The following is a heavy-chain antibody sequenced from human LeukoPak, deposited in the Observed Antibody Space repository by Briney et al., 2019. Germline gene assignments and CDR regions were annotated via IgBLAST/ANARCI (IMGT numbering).Heavy chain of an antibody. V-gene: IGHV4-34*01. Sequence: SETLSLTCAVYGGSFSGYYWSWIRQPPGKGLEWIGEINHSGSTNYNPSLKSRVTISVDTSKNQFSLKLSSVTAADTAVYYCVRVLTLGYCSGGSCYSSHYYYGMDVWGQGTTVTVSS. J-gene: IGHJ6*02. CDR1: GGSFSGYY. CDR3: VRVLTLGYCSGGSCYSSHYYYGMDV. D-gene: IGHD2-15*01. CDR2: INHSGST.